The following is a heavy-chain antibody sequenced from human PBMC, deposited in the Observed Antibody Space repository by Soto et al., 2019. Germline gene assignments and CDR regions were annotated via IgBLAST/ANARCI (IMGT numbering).Heavy chain of an antibody. D-gene: IGHD2-2*03. J-gene: IGHJ6*02. CDR3: AMDATMQNSYYGKEV. CDR1: GFSLSNNGVG. Sequence: QITLKESGPTLVKPTQTLTLTCAFSGFSLSNNGVGVAWIRQPPGKALEWLACLYWDDDKRYRPSLKSRLTTXRDTSKNQVVLAMTNMDPMDTATYYCAMDATMQNSYYGKEVWGQGTTVTVSS. V-gene: IGHV2-5*02. CDR2: LYWDDDK.